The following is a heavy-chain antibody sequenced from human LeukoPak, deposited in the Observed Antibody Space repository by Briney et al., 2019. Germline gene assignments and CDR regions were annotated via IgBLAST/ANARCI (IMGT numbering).Heavy chain of an antibody. CDR3: AKSGLNRFDY. Sequence: GGSLRLSCAASGFTVHSNYMSWVRQAPGKGLEWVAVIDRSGVTHYADSVKGRFTISRDNSKNTLYLQMNSLRAEDTAVYYCAKSGLNRFDYWGQGTLVTVSS. CDR1: GFTVHSNY. J-gene: IGHJ4*02. CDR2: IDRSGVT. V-gene: IGHV3-53*01. D-gene: IGHD2-15*01.